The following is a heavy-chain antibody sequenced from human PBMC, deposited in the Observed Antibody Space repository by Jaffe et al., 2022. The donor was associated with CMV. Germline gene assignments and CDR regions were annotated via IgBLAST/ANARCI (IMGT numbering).Heavy chain of an antibody. Sequence: QVPLQETGPGLVKPSETLSLICSVSGGVISDNLNYWGWVRQPPGKGLEWIVSTYYGRSTYYSPSLRSRVNIFLDTSKNQVSLELSSVTAADTAVYFCVNSNSEYSYRFWGYWGPGIPVTVSS. CDR2: TYYGRST. J-gene: IGHJ4*02. CDR1: GGVISDNLNY. CDR3: VNSNSEYSYRFWGY. D-gene: IGHD3-16*02. V-gene: IGHV4-39*01.